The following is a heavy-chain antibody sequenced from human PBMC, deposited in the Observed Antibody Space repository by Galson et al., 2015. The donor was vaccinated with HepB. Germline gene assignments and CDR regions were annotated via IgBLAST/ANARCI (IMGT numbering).Heavy chain of an antibody. CDR3: AKDDDYAEYGYYFDH. V-gene: IGHV3-23*01. CDR2: IGARGTYT. Sequence: SLRLSCAASGFTFSSYAMNWVRQAPGKGLEWVSGIGARGTYTYYADSVKGRFTVSRDNFKNTLYLKMNSLRAEDTALYYCAKDDDYAEYGYYFDHWGQGTLVTVSS. J-gene: IGHJ4*02. CDR1: GFTFSSYA. D-gene: IGHD4-17*01.